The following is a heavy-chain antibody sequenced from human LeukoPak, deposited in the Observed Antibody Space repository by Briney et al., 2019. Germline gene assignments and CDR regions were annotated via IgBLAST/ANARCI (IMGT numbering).Heavy chain of an antibody. CDR3: ARPRRTYSSGQLYFDY. V-gene: IGHV4-34*01. D-gene: IGHD6-19*01. J-gene: IGHJ4*02. CDR2: INHSGST. CDR1: GGSLSGYY. Sequence: SETLSLTCAVYGGSLSGYYWRWIRQPPGKGLEWIGEINHSGSTNSNPSLKSRVTIPVDTSKNQFSLKLSSVTAADTAVYYCARPRRTYSSGQLYFDYWGQGTLVTVSS.